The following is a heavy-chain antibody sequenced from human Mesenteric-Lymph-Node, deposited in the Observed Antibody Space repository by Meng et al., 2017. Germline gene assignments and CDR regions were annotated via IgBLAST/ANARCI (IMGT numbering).Heavy chain of an antibody. CDR2: INTDTRKP. CDR1: GYSFTTYA. D-gene: IGHD2-15*01. Sequence: QVQLVPSGSELKNPGASVKVSCKASGYSFTTYAMNWVRQAPGQGLEWMGWINTDTRKPTYAQGFTGRFVFSLDTSVSTAYVEISSLKTEDTAVYYCARGKGLCSGGACSFDIWGQGTLVTVSS. J-gene: IGHJ4*02. CDR3: ARGKGLCSGGACSFDI. V-gene: IGHV7-4-1*02.